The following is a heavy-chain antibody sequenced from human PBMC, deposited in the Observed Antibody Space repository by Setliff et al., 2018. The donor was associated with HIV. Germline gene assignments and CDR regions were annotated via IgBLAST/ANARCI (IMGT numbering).Heavy chain of an antibody. V-gene: IGHV3-21*01. D-gene: IGHD4-4*01. CDR3: ARGRDSNGWYDV. CDR1: GFAFNTYD. J-gene: IGHJ5*02. Sequence: PGGSLRLSCVASGFAFNTYDMNWVRQAPGKGLEWVSCIHRSSDYIYDADSVKGRFAISRDNAKNSLYLQMNSLRAEDTGVYYCARGRDSNGWYDVWGQGTLVTVSS. CDR2: IHRSSDYI.